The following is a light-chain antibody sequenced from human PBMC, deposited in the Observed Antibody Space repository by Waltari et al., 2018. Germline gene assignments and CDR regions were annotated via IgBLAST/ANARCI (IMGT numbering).Light chain of an antibody. V-gene: IGLV3-1*01. Sequence: SYELTQPPSLSVSPGQTATITCSGDKLGSKYACWYQQKSGRAPLLVLYQDSKRPSGIPARFSGSNSGNTATLIISGTQAMDEADYYCQAWDGRTVVFGGGTKVTVL. J-gene: IGLJ2*01. CDR1: KLGSKY. CDR3: QAWDGRTVV. CDR2: QDS.